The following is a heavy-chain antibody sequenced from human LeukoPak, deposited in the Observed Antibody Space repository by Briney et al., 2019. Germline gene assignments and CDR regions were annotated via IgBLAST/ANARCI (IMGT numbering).Heavy chain of an antibody. D-gene: IGHD3-9*01. V-gene: IGHV3-48*04. J-gene: IGHJ4*02. Sequence: PGGSLRLSCAASGFTFSSNSMNWVRQAPGKGLEWVSYISSTGGTIYYADSMKGRFTISRDNAKNSLYLQMNSLIVEDTAVYYCARDYPDGGGGRYFDWLPVLWGQGTLVTVSS. CDR2: ISSTGGTI. CDR3: ARDYPDGGGGRYFDWLPVL. CDR1: GFTFSSNS.